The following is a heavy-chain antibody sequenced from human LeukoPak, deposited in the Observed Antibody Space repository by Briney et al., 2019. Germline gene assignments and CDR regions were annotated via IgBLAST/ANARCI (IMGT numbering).Heavy chain of an antibody. J-gene: IGHJ3*02. D-gene: IGHD3-10*01. CDR2: ISSNGGST. CDR3: ARGGPRMPAAGSGGRAFDI. V-gene: IGHV3-64*01. Sequence: GGSLRLSCAASGFTFSSYAMHWVRQAPGKGLEYVSAISSNGGSTYYANSVKGRFTISRDNSKNTLYLQMGSLRAEDMAVYYRARGGPRMPAAGSGGRAFDIWGQGTMVTVSS. CDR1: GFTFSSYA.